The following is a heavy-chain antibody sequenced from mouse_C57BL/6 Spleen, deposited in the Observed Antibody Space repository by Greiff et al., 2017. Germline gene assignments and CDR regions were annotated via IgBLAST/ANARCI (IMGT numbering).Heavy chain of an antibody. CDR1: GFTFSDYG. CDR2: ISSGSSTI. J-gene: IGHJ4*01. CDR3: AREVYDGYLYAMDY. V-gene: IGHV5-17*01. Sequence: DVQLVESGGGLVKPGGSLKLSCAASGFTFSDYGMHWVRQAPEKGLEWVAYISSGSSTIYYADTVKGRFTISRDNAKNTLFLQMTSLRSEDTAMYYCAREVYDGYLYAMDYWGQGTSVTVSS. D-gene: IGHD2-3*01.